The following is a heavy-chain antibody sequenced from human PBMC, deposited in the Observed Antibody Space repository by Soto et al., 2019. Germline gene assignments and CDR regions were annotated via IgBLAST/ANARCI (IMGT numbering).Heavy chain of an antibody. CDR1: GGSISSSSYY. Sequence: QLQLQESGPGLVKPSETLSLTCTVSGGSISSSSYYWGWIRPPPGTGLEWIGRIYYSGSTYYNPSLKSRVTIYVDTTKNQFSLKLSSVTAADTAVYYCARHPGIVVVPDPWLRVGWGWFDPWGQGTLVTVSS. D-gene: IGHD2-2*01. V-gene: IGHV4-39*01. CDR2: IYYSGST. CDR3: ARHPGIVVVPDPWLRVGWGWFDP. J-gene: IGHJ5*02.